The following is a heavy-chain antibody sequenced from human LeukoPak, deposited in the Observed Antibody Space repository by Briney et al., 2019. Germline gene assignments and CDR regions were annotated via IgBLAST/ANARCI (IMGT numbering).Heavy chain of an antibody. CDR1: GFTFSSYA. Sequence: GGSLILSCAASGFTFSSYAMHWVRQAPGKGLEYVSAISSNGGSTYYANSVKGRFTISRDNSKNTLYLQMGSLRAEDMAVYYCARVGYYYGSGSPLDYWGQGTLVTVSS. J-gene: IGHJ4*02. D-gene: IGHD3-10*01. CDR3: ARVGYYYGSGSPLDY. V-gene: IGHV3-64*01. CDR2: ISSNGGST.